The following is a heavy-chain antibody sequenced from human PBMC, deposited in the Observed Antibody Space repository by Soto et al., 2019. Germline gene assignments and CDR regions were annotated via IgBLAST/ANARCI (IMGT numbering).Heavy chain of an antibody. CDR3: ARAIVGPTTTGWLDP. V-gene: IGHV1-18*04. CDR2: ISAYNGNT. D-gene: IGHD1-26*01. Sequence: QVQLVQSGAEVKKPGASVKVSCKASGYTFTSYGISWVRQAPGQGLEWMGWISAYNGNTNYAQKFQGRVTITADESTSTAYMEPSSLRFEDTAVYYCARAIVGPTTTGWLDPWGQGTLVTVSS. CDR1: GYTFTSYG. J-gene: IGHJ5*02.